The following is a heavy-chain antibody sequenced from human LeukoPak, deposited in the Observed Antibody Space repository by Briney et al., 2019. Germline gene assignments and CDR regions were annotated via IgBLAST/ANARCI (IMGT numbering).Heavy chain of an antibody. Sequence: GGSLRLSCVASGFTFSSYAMRWVRQAPGKGLEWVSTISGSGDSTYYADSLKGRFTISRDNSKNTLYLQMSSLRAEDTAVYYCANTYRLLQYYFDYWGQGTLVTVSS. CDR2: ISGSGDST. V-gene: IGHV3-23*01. J-gene: IGHJ4*02. CDR3: ANTYRLLQYYFDY. D-gene: IGHD2-15*01. CDR1: GFTFSSYA.